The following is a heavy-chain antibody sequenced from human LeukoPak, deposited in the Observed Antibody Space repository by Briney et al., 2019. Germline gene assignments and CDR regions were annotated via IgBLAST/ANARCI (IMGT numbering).Heavy chain of an antibody. V-gene: IGHV4-39*01. CDR3: ASTDTAMGPDAFDI. Sequence: PSETLSLTCTVSGGSISSSSYYWGWIRQPPGKGLEWIGSIYYSASTYYNPSLKSRVTISVDTSKNQFSLKLSSVTAADTAVYYCASTDTAMGPDAFDIWGQGTMVTVSS. D-gene: IGHD5-18*01. J-gene: IGHJ3*02. CDR1: GGSISSSSYY. CDR2: IYYSAST.